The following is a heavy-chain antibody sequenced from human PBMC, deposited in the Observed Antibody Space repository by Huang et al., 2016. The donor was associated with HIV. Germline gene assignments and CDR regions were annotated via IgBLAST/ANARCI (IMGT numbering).Heavy chain of an antibody. D-gene: IGHD5-12*01. CDR3: AGSGYDSWFDP. J-gene: IGHJ5*02. Sequence: QMQLVQSGAEVKKTGSSVKVSCKASGQSFTYSYLHWVRQAPGQTLELMGLITPFNGNTNDAQKFQDRVIIARDMSVSTAYMELKRLTSEDTAIFYCAGSGYDSWFDPWGQGTLVTVSS. CDR2: ITPFNGNT. CDR1: GQSFTYSY. V-gene: IGHV1-45*02.